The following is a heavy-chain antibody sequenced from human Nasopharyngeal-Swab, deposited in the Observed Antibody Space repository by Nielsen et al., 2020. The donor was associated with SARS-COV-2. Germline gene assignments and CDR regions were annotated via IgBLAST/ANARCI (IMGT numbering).Heavy chain of an antibody. J-gene: IGHJ6*02. Sequence: GESLKISCTTSGFTFGDYSMSLFLQAPGKGLGWVGFIRSKTYGGAPVYAAPVKCRFTISRDGAESITYLQMNSLETEDTGVYYCARTARSYDFWSGYSAYYYGMDVWGQGTTVTVSS. CDR2: IRSKTYGGAP. CDR3: ARTARSYDFWSGYSAYYYGMDV. CDR1: GFTFGDYS. D-gene: IGHD3-3*01. V-gene: IGHV3-49*01.